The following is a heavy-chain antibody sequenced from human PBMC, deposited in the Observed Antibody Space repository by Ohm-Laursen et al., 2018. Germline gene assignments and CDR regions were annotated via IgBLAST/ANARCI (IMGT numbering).Heavy chain of an antibody. CDR3: AKCRSGSYCLNDY. CDR2: ISGSGGST. V-gene: IGHV3-23*01. D-gene: IGHD3-10*01. J-gene: IGHJ4*02. CDR1: GFTFSNAW. Sequence: GSLRLSCAASGFTFSNAWMSWVRQAPGKGLEWVSAISGSGGSTYYADSVKGRFTISRDNSKNTLSLQMNSLRAEDTAVYYCAKCRSGSYCLNDYWGQGSLVTVSS.